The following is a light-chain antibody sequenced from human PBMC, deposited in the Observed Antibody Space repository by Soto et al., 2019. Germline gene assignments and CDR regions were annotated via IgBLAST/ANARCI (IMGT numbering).Light chain of an antibody. Sequence: QSVLTQPPSVSEAPRQRVTISCSGSSSNIGNNAVNSYQQLPGKAPKLLIYYDDLLPSGVSDRFSGSKSGTSASLAISGLQSEDEDDYYCAAWDDSLNGYVFGTGTKVTVL. CDR3: AAWDDSLNGYV. V-gene: IGLV1-36*01. J-gene: IGLJ1*01. CDR2: YDD. CDR1: SSNIGNNA.